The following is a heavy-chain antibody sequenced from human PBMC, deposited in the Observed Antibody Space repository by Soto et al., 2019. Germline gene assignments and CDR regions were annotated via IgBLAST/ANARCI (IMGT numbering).Heavy chain of an antibody. CDR3: ARLAMIRGVIAVY. Sequence: EVQLVESGGGLVQPGGSLRLSCAASGFTFSSYWMHWVRQAPGKGLVWVSRINSDASSTSYADSVKGRFTISRDNAKNTLYLQMNSLRAEDTAVYYCARLAMIRGVIAVYWGQGTLVTVSS. CDR2: INSDASST. D-gene: IGHD3-10*01. CDR1: GFTFSSYW. J-gene: IGHJ4*02. V-gene: IGHV3-74*01.